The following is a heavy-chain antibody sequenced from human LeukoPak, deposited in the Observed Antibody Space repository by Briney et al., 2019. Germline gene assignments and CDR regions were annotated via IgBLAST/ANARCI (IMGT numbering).Heavy chain of an antibody. CDR3: ARLAISSIWSVYFDY. CDR2: IYPGDSNT. CDR1: GYSFTTYW. Sequence: GESLKISCKGSGYSFTTYWIGWVRQMPGKGLEWMGIIYPGDSNTRYSPSFQGQVTISADKSISTAYLQWSGLKASDTAMYYCARLAISSIWSVYFDYWGQGTLVTVSS. V-gene: IGHV5-51*01. D-gene: IGHD6-13*01. J-gene: IGHJ4*02.